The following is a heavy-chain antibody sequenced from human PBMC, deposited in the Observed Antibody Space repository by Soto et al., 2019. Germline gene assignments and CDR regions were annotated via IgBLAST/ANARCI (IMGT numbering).Heavy chain of an antibody. CDR1: GFTFSSYS. CDR3: ARGGHYYYGMDV. CDR2: ISSSTSTI. Sequence: PGGSLRLSCAASGFTFSSYSMKWVRQAPGKGLEWVSYISSSTSTIYYADSVKGRFTISRDNAKNSLYLQMDSLRDEDTAVYYCARGGHYYYGMDVWGQGTTVIVSS. D-gene: IGHD2-15*01. J-gene: IGHJ6*02. V-gene: IGHV3-48*02.